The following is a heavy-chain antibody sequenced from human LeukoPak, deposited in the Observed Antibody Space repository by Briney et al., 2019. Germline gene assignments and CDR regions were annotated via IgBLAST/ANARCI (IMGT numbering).Heavy chain of an antibody. J-gene: IGHJ3*02. CDR2: IYYSGST. CDR3: ARVGWFDAFDI. D-gene: IGHD6-19*01. Sequence: SETLSLTCTVSGGSVSSGSYYWSWIRQPPGKGLEWIGYIYYSGSTNYNPSLKSRVTISVDTSKNQFSLKLSSVTAADTAVYYCARVGWFDAFDIWGQGTMVTVSS. V-gene: IGHV4-61*01. CDR1: GGSVSSGSYY.